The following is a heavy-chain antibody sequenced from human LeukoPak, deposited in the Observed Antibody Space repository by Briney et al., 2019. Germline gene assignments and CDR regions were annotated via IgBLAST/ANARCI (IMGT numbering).Heavy chain of an antibody. Sequence: SGGSLRLSCAASGFTFSSYSMNWVRQAPGKGLEWVSYISSSSSTIDYADSVKGRFTISRDNAKNSLYLQMNSLRAEDTAVYYCARDRADYYGSGSYPNWFDPWGQGTLVTVSS. CDR3: ARDRADYYGSGSYPNWFDP. D-gene: IGHD3-10*01. J-gene: IGHJ5*02. CDR2: ISSSSSTI. CDR1: GFTFSSYS. V-gene: IGHV3-48*01.